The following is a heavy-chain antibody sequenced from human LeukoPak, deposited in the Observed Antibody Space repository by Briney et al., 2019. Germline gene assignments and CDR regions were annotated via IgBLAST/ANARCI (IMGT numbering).Heavy chain of an antibody. CDR3: ARGLVTIFDQFDY. J-gene: IGHJ4*02. D-gene: IGHD3-3*01. V-gene: IGHV3-48*04. CDR1: GFTFSSYW. Sequence: PGGSLRLSCAASGFTFSSYWMSWVRQAPGKGLEWVSYISSSSSTIYYADSVKGRFTISRDNAKNSLYLQMNSLRAEDTAVYYCARGLVTIFDQFDYWGQGTLVTVSS. CDR2: ISSSSSTI.